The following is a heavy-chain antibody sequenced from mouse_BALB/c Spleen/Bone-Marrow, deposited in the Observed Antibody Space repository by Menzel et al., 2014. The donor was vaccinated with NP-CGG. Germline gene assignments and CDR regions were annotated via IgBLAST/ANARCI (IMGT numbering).Heavy chain of an antibody. J-gene: IGHJ3*01. CDR2: IDTSDSYT. Sequence: QVQLQQSGAELVMPGASVKMSFKASGYTFTDYWMHWVKQRPGQGLEWIGAIDTSDSYTSYNQKFKGKATLTVDESSSTAYMQLSGLTSEDSAVYYCARGDWDDAYWGQGTLVTVSA. V-gene: IGHV1-69*01. D-gene: IGHD4-1*01. CDR1: GYTFTDYW. CDR3: ARGDWDDAY.